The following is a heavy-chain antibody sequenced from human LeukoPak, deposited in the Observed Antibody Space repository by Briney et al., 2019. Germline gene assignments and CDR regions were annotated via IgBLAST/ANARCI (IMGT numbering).Heavy chain of an antibody. V-gene: IGHV3-30-3*01. Sequence: GGSLRLSCAASGFTFSSYAMHWVRQAPGKGLEWVAVISYDGSNKYYADSVKGRFTISRDNSKNTLYLQMNSLRAEDTAVYYCARDGSGSYLTNGRLYYYYYYMDVWGKGTTVTVSS. CDR1: GFTFSSYA. CDR3: ARDGSGSYLTNGRLYYYYYYMDV. D-gene: IGHD1-26*01. CDR2: ISYDGSNK. J-gene: IGHJ6*03.